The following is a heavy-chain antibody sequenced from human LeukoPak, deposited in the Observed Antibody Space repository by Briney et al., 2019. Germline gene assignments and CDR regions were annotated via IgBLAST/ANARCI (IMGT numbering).Heavy chain of an antibody. CDR1: GFTFSSYA. CDR2: ISGSGGST. Sequence: QSGGSLRLSCAASGFTFSSYAMSWVRQAPGKGLEWVSVISGSGGSTYYADSVKGRFAISRDNFKNTLYLQMNSLRAEDTAVYYCARCSEFLRFGPWGQGTLVTVSS. CDR3: ARCSEFLRFGP. J-gene: IGHJ5*02. V-gene: IGHV3-23*01. D-gene: IGHD3-3*01.